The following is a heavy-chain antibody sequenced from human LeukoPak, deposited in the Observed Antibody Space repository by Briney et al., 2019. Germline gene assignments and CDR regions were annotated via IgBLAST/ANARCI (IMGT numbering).Heavy chain of an antibody. Sequence: QPGGSVRLSCAASMFTVSSSYMSWVRQAPGKGLEWVSVIYGDGSTYYAYSVRGRFTISRDNSKNTLYLQMNSLRAEDTAVYYCARSPVDGNVYFHHWGQGTLVTVSS. CDR3: ARSPVDGNVYFHH. CDR2: IYGDGST. D-gene: IGHD6-19*01. CDR1: MFTVSSSY. J-gene: IGHJ1*01. V-gene: IGHV3-53*01.